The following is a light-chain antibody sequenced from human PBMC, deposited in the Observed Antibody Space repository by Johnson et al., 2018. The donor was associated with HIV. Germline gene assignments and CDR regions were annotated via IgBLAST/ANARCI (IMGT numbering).Light chain of an antibody. CDR1: SSNIGNNY. CDR3: GTWDSSLSAVV. V-gene: IGLV1-51*01. Sequence: QSVLTQPPSVSAAPGQKVTISCSGSSSNIGNNYVSWYRHLPGTAPKLLISAKNKRPSGIPDRFSGSKSGTSATLGITGLQTGDEADYYCGTWDSSLSAVVFGTGTKVTVL. J-gene: IGLJ1*01. CDR2: AKN.